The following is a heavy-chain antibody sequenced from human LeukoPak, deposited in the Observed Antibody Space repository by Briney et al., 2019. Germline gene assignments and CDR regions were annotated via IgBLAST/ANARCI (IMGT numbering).Heavy chain of an antibody. CDR1: GGSISSGGYS. Sequence: SETLSLTCAVSGGSISSGGYSWSWIRQPPGKGLEWIGYIYHSGSTYYNPSLKSRVTISVDRSKNQFSLKLSSVTAADTAVYYCARAGSGYYNDAFDIWGQGTMVTASS. V-gene: IGHV4-30-2*01. CDR3: ARAGSGYYNDAFDI. J-gene: IGHJ3*02. CDR2: IYHSGST. D-gene: IGHD3-22*01.